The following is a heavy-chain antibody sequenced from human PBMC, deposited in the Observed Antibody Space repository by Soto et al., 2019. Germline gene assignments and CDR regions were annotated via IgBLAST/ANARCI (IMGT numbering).Heavy chain of an antibody. CDR2: IRSKAKSYAT. CDR1: GFTFIGYA. J-gene: IGHJ4*02. Sequence: GGSLRLSCAAPGFTFIGYAMHWFRQASGKGLEWVGRIRSKAKSYATAYAASVKGRFTISRDDSKSTAYLQRNSLKTEDTAVYYCTSTVTTDKLYDYWGQGTLVTVSS. CDR3: TSTVTTDKLYDY. D-gene: IGHD4-17*01. V-gene: IGHV3-73*01.